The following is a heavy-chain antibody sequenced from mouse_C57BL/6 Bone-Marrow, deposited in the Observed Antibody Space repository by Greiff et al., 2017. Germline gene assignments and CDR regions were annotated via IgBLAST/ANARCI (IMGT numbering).Heavy chain of an antibody. V-gene: IGHV1-59*01. D-gene: IGHD1-1*01. CDR1: GYTFTSYW. CDR2: IDPSDSYT. Sequence: VQLQQPGAELVRPGTSVKLSCKASGYTFTSYWMHWVKQRPGQGLEWIGVIDPSDSYTNYNQKFKGKATLTVDTSSSTAYMQLSSLTSEDSAVYYCARYGSSYRFAYWGQGTLVTVSA. J-gene: IGHJ3*01. CDR3: ARYGSSYRFAY.